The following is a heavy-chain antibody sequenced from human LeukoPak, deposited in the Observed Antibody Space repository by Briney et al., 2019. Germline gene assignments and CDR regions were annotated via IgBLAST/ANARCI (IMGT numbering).Heavy chain of an antibody. D-gene: IGHD5-12*01. V-gene: IGHV4-61*01. CDR3: ARDRLGGYSYVY. J-gene: IGHJ4*02. CDR1: GGSVSSGSYF. CDR2: IYDSGRT. Sequence: PSETLSLTCTVSGGSVSSGSYFWTWIRQSPGKRLEYVGYIYDSGRTNYNPSLKSRVTISKDTSKNQFSLKLSSVTAADTAVYYCARDRLGGYSYVYWGQGSLVTVSS.